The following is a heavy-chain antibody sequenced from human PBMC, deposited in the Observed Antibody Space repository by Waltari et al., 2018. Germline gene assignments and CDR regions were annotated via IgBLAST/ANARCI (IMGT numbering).Heavy chain of an antibody. CDR1: GFTFSSYG. Sequence: QVQLVESGGGVVQPGRSLRLSCAASGFTFSSYGMHWVRQAPGKGLEWVAVIWYDGSNKYYADSVKGRFTISRDNSKNTLYLQMNSLRAEDTAMYYCAKGDSGYDVGDAFDIWGQGTMVTVSS. D-gene: IGHD5-12*01. CDR2: IWYDGSNK. CDR3: AKGDSGYDVGDAFDI. V-gene: IGHV3-30*18. J-gene: IGHJ3*02.